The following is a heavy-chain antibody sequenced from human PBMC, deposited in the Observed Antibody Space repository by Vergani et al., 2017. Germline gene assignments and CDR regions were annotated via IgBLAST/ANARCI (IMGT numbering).Heavy chain of an antibody. CDR1: GYTFTGYY. J-gene: IGHJ3*02. CDR2: INPNSGGT. CDR3: ARGMVTAITRDDAFDI. Sequence: QVQLVQSGAEVKKPGASVKVSCKASGYTFTGYYMHWVRQAPGQGLEWIGWINPNSGGTNYAQTFQGRVTMTRDTSISTAYMELSRLRSDDTAVYYCARGMVTAITRDDAFDIWGQGTMVTVSS. V-gene: IGHV1-2*02. D-gene: IGHD2-21*02.